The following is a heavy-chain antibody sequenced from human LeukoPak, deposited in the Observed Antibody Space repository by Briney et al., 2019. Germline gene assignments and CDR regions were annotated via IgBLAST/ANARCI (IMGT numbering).Heavy chain of an antibody. CDR3: ARGREEDSSGYYYGFDY. V-gene: IGHV1-69*04. J-gene: IGHJ4*02. Sequence: SVKVPCKASGGTFSSYAISWVRQAPGQGLEWMGRIIPIFGIANYAQKFQGRVTITADKSTSTAYMELSSLRSEDTAVYSCARGREEDSSGYYYGFDYWGQGTLVTVSS. D-gene: IGHD3-22*01. CDR2: IIPIFGIA. CDR1: GGTFSSYA.